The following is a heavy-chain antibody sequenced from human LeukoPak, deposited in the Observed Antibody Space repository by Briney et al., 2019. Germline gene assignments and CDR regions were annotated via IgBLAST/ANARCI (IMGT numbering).Heavy chain of an antibody. CDR2: ISAYNGHT. V-gene: IGHV1-18*01. D-gene: IGHD5-24*01. CDR1: GYSFILYG. J-gene: IGHJ4*02. Sequence: GASVKVSCKTSGYSFILYGITWVRQAPGQGLEWMGWISAYNGHTNYAQNLQGRVTMTTDTSTSTAYMELRSLSSDDTAMYYCARMEMATAIFDYWGQGTLVTVSS. CDR3: ARMEMATAIFDY.